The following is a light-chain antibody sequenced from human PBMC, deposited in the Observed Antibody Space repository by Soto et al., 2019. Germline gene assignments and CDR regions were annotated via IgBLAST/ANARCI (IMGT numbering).Light chain of an antibody. CDR2: GAS. CDR1: QSVSNTY. V-gene: IGKV3-20*01. Sequence: VLTQSPGTLSLSPGERATLSCRASQSVSNTYVAWYQHIPGQTPRLLICGASNRATGIPDRFSGSGSGTDFTLTISRLEPEDFAVYYCQQHDSSPWMFGQGTKVDIK. J-gene: IGKJ1*01. CDR3: QQHDSSPWM.